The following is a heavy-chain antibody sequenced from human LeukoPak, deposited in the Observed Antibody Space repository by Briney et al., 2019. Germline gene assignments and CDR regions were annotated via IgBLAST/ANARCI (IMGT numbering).Heavy chain of an antibody. D-gene: IGHD1-26*01. J-gene: IGHJ6*03. Sequence: GASVTVSFTSSVYTFTIYDMHWVGQAQGQGQEWMGVMKPSDGSTSNDKKFQGRGNITRDKTTSTVYMDLSSLRSEDTAVYYCARGGVGADHYYYYMAVWGKDTTVTVSS. V-gene: IGHV1-46*01. CDR1: VYTFTIYD. CDR3: ARGGVGADHYYYYMAV. CDR2: MKPSDGST.